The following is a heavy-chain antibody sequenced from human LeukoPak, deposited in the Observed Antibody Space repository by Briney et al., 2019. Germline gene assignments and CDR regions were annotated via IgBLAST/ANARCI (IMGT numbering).Heavy chain of an antibody. Sequence: GGSLRLSCAASGFTFSSYWMSWVRQAPGKGLEWVANIKQDGSEKYYVDSVKGRFTISRDNAKNSLYLQMNSLRAEDTAVYYCARVESIAARRWGYWGQGTLVTVSS. CDR3: ARVESIAARRWGY. CDR2: IKQDGSEK. J-gene: IGHJ4*02. D-gene: IGHD6-6*01. CDR1: GFTFSSYW. V-gene: IGHV3-7*01.